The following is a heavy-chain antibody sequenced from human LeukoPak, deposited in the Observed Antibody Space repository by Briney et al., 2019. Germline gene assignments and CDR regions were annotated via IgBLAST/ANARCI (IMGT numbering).Heavy chain of an antibody. D-gene: IGHD3-3*01. V-gene: IGHV5-51*01. CDR2: IYPGDSDT. CDR3: ARHLGGDRTSGYYNY. J-gene: IGHJ4*02. Sequence: GESLKISCKASGYSFTYYFIAWVRQMPGKGLEGMGSIYPGDSDTKYSPSFQGQVTISADKSTNTAYLQWSSLEASDTAMYYCARHLGGDRTSGYYNYWGQGTLVTVSS. CDR1: GYSFTYYF.